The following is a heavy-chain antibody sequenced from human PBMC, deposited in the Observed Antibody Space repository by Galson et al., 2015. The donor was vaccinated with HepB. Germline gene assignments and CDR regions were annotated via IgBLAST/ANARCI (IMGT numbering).Heavy chain of an antibody. CDR1: GFTFSSYG. J-gene: IGHJ4*02. V-gene: IGHV3-33*01. CDR3: ARDTGDIVVVTAFDY. Sequence: SLRLSCAASGFTFSSYGMHWVRQAPGKGLEWVAVIWYDGSNKYYADSVKGRFTISRDNSKNTLYLQMNSLRAEDTAVYYCARDTGDIVVVTAFDYWGQGTLVTVSS. CDR2: IWYDGSNK. D-gene: IGHD2-21*02.